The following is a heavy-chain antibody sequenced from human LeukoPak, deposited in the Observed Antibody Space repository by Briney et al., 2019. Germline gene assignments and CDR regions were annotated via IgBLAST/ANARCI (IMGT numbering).Heavy chain of an antibody. CDR2: ISSSGDSL. Sequence: GGSLRLSCAASGFTFSDYYMTWIRQAPGKGLEWISFISSSGDSLYYADSVEGRFTISRDNAKDSVYLQMTSLRAEDTAIYYCAREVVALPDHYYYGLDVWGQGTTVTVSS. CDR3: AREVVALPDHYYYGLDV. V-gene: IGHV3-11*01. CDR1: GFTFSDYY. D-gene: IGHD2-15*01. J-gene: IGHJ6*02.